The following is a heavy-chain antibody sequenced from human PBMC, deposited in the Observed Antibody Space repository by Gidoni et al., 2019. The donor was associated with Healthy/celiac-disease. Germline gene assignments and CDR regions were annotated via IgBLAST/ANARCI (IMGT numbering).Heavy chain of an antibody. CDR1: GFTFSDYY. D-gene: IGHD6-13*01. J-gene: IGHJ4*02. CDR2: ISSSSSYT. V-gene: IGHV3-11*06. Sequence: QVQLVESGGGLVKPGGSLRLSCAASGFTFSDYYMSWIRQAPGKGLEWVSYISSSSSYTNYADSVKGRFTISRDNAKNSLYLQMNSLRAEDTAVYYCARVRASGSSWYGGFEDFDYWGQGTLVTVSS. CDR3: ARVRASGSSWYGGFEDFDY.